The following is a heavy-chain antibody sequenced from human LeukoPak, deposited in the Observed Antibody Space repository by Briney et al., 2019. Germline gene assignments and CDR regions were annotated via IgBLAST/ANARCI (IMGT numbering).Heavy chain of an antibody. CDR2: IRYDGSNK. V-gene: IGHV3-30*02. CDR3: AKDLRVVVPAFFDY. CDR1: GFTFSSYG. J-gene: IGHJ4*02. Sequence: HAGGSLRLSCAASGFTFSSYGMHWVRQAPGKGLEWVAFIRYDGSNKYYADSVKGRFTISRDNSKNTLYLQMNSLRAEDTAVYYCAKDLRVVVPAFFDYWGQGTLVTVSS. D-gene: IGHD2-2*01.